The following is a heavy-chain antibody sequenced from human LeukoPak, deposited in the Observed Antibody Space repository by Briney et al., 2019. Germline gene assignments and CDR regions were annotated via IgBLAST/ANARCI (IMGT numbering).Heavy chain of an antibody. V-gene: IGHV3-21*01. D-gene: IGHD3-10*02. CDR2: ISSSTSYI. J-gene: IGHJ6*04. CDR3: AELGITMIGGV. Sequence: GGSLRLSCAASGFTFSIYSMNWVRQAPGKGLEWVSSISSSTSYIYYADSVKGRFTISRDNAKNSLYLQMNSLRAEDTAVYYCAELGITMIGGVWGKGTTVTISS. CDR1: GFTFSIYS.